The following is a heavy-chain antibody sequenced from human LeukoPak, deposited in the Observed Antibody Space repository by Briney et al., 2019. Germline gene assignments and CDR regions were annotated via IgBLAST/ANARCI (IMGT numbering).Heavy chain of an antibody. Sequence: SETLSLTCTVSGGSISSGGYYWSWIRQPPGKGLEWIGYIYHSGSTYYNPSLKSRVTISVDRSKNQFSLKLSSVTAADTAVYYCASQGPGGYFDYWGQGTLVTVSS. V-gene: IGHV4-30-2*01. D-gene: IGHD3-10*01. CDR3: ASQGPGGYFDY. J-gene: IGHJ4*02. CDR2: IYHSGST. CDR1: GGSISSGGYY.